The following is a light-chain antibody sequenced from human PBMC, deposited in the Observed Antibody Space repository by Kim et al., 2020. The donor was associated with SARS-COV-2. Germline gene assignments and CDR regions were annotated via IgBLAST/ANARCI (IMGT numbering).Light chain of an antibody. CDR3: HVWDGRSGQWV. CDR2: YDT. CDR1: KSESKG. Sequence: APGGSGKVPLGGNKSESKGCNLGQEKPGPGPVLYIFYDTDPPSGSPEPFSGSHSGNTANLTNSRVGAGDEADYYCHVWDGRSGQWVFGGGTQLTVL. J-gene: IGLJ3*02. V-gene: IGLV3-21*04.